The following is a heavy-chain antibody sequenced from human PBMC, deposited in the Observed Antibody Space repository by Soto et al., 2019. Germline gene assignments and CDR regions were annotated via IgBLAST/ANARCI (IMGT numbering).Heavy chain of an antibody. J-gene: IGHJ4*02. Sequence: EVQLVESGGGLVQPGGSLRLSCAASGFSFIHYEMNWVRQAPVKGLEWVAYISSGGNIIHYADSVRGRFTVSRDNARNSLFLQMNILRVEDTALYYCARDRAAGGYWGQGTLVTVSS. V-gene: IGHV3-48*03. CDR2: ISSGGNII. CDR1: GFSFIHYE. CDR3: ARDRAAGGY. D-gene: IGHD6-13*01.